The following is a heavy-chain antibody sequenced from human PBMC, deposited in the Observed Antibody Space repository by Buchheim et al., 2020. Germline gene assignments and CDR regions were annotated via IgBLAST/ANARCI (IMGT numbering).Heavy chain of an antibody. Sequence: EVQLVESGGGLVQPGGSLRLSCAASGFTFSSYSMNWVRQAPGKGLEWVSYISSSSTIYYAASVKGRFTISRDNAKNSRYLHMNSLRAEDTAVYYCARGEGITYYYDSSGLDYWGQGTL. CDR3: ARGEGITYYYDSSGLDY. CDR2: ISSSSTI. D-gene: IGHD3-22*01. J-gene: IGHJ4*02. V-gene: IGHV3-48*04. CDR1: GFTFSSYS.